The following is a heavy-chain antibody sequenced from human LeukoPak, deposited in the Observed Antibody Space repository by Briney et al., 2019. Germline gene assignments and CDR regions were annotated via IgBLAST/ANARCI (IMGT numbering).Heavy chain of an antibody. CDR3: AKKRGETGDYFDY. J-gene: IGHJ4*02. CDR2: ISAAGDVT. V-gene: IGHV3-23*01. Sequence: GGSLRLSCAASGFIFNNYAMIWVRQAPGKGLEWVSTISAAGDVTYHADSVKGRFTISRDNSKNKLFMQMNSLRAEDTAVYYCAKKRGETGDYFDYWGQGTLVTVSS. CDR1: GFIFNNYA. D-gene: IGHD7-27*01.